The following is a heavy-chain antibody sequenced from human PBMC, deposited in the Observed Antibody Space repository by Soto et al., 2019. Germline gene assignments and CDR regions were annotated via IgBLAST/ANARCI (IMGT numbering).Heavy chain of an antibody. D-gene: IGHD4-17*01. CDR1: GFTFGDYA. J-gene: IGHJ6*02. Sequence: GGSLRLSCTAPGFTFGDYAMSWVRQAPGKGLEWVGFIRSKAYGGTTEYAASVKGRFTISRDDSKSIAYLQMNSLKTEDTAVYYCTRTTVVTQDYYGMDVWGQGTTVTVSS. CDR2: IRSKAYGGTT. V-gene: IGHV3-49*04. CDR3: TRTTVVTQDYYGMDV.